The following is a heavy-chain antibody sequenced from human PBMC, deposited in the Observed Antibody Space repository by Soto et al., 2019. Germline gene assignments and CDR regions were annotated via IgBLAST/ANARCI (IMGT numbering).Heavy chain of an antibody. CDR2: IYYRGST. Sequence: SETLSLTCTVSGGSISSSSYYWGWIRQPPGKGLEWIGFIYYRGSTYYNPTLQSRVAMSIDTSKNQFSLKLSSVTAADTAVYYCAREKIDSSGYYFDYWGQGTLVTVS. J-gene: IGHJ4*02. CDR1: GGSISSSSYY. D-gene: IGHD3-22*01. CDR3: AREKIDSSGYYFDY. V-gene: IGHV4-39*07.